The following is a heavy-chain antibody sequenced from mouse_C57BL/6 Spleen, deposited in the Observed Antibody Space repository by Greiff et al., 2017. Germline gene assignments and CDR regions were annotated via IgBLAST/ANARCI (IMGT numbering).Heavy chain of an antibody. Sequence: VQLQQSGPELVKPGASVKMSCKASGYKFTDYNMHWVKQSHGKSLEWIGYINPNNGGTIYTQKFKGKATLTVNKSSSTAYLGLPSLTSEDSAVYYCARGVYYYGSSYGYFDCWGQGTTLTVSS. CDR2: INPNNGGT. J-gene: IGHJ2*01. CDR1: GYKFTDYN. V-gene: IGHV1-22*01. CDR3: ARGVYYYGSSYGYFDC. D-gene: IGHD1-1*01.